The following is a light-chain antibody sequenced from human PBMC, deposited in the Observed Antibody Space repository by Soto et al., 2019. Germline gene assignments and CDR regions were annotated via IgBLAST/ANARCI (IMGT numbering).Light chain of an antibody. CDR3: QQSFTTPLT. CDR2: VAS. J-gene: IGKJ4*01. V-gene: IGKV1-39*01. CDR1: QDIDKF. Sequence: IQMTQSPSSLSASVGDRVTITCQASQDIDKFLNWYQQKPGKAPNVLTNVASTLRSGVPSRFSGSGSGTDFNLTINSLQPEDFATYFCQQSFTTPLTFGGRTKVDIK.